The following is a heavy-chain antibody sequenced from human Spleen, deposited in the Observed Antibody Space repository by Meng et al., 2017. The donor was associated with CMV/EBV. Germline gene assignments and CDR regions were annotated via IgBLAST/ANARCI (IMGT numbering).Heavy chain of an antibody. J-gene: IGHJ4*02. CDR2: IYWDDDK. CDR1: GFSLTTRGVG. CDR3: AQKLYGGLSDRRFDY. Sequence: QITLKESGPTLVKPTQTLTLTCSFSGFSLTTRGVGVAWIRQPPGKALEWLALIYWDDDKRYTPSLKSRLTITKDTSKNQVVLTMTNMDPVDTATYYCAQKLYGGLSDRRFDYWGQGTLVTVSS. V-gene: IGHV2-5*02. D-gene: IGHD4-23*01.